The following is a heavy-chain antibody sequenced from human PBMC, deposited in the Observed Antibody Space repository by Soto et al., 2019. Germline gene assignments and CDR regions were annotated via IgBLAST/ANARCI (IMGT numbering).Heavy chain of an antibody. Sequence: SETLSLTCAVYGGSFSGYYRSWIRQPPGKGLEWIGEINHSGSTNYNPSLKSRVTISVDTSKNQFSLKLSSVTAADTAVYYCARGAYDFWSGYYNYYYYYGMDVWGQGTTVTVSS. CDR3: ARGAYDFWSGYYNYYYYYGMDV. D-gene: IGHD3-3*01. J-gene: IGHJ6*02. CDR2: INHSGST. CDR1: GGSFSGYY. V-gene: IGHV4-34*01.